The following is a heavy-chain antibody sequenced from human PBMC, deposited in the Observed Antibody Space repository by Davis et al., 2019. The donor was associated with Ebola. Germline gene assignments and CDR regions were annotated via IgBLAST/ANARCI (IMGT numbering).Heavy chain of an antibody. CDR1: VYTFSNYA. J-gene: IGHJ6*03. CDR3: ARSCISARCYLLYAMDV. Sequence: ASVKVSCKASVYTFSNYAIHWVRQAPGQRLEWMGWINAGNGNRKYSQRLQDRVTISRDTSANTVYMELSRLRSDDTAMYYCARSCISARCYLLYAMDVWGKGTTVTVSS. D-gene: IGHD2-2*01. CDR2: INAGNGNR. V-gene: IGHV1-3*01.